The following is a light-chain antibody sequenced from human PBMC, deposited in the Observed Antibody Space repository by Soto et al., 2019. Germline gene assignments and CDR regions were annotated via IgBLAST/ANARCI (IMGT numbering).Light chain of an antibody. J-gene: IGKJ1*01. Sequence: DIQMTQSPSTLSASVGDRVTITCRASQSLNNYLAWYQQKPGKAPKFLIYKASKLESGVPSRFSGSGSGTDFTLTISGLQPDDFATYYCQQYNPYSPWTFGQGTKVDIK. CDR3: QQYNPYSPWT. CDR1: QSLNNY. V-gene: IGKV1-5*03. CDR2: KAS.